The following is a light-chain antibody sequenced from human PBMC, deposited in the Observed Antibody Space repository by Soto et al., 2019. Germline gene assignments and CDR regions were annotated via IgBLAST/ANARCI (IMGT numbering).Light chain of an antibody. Sequence: EIVLTQSPATLSLSPGERATLSCRASRSVGNNLAWYQKKPGQAPRLLIHGASTRATGFPARFSGSGSGTDFTLTISSLQSEDFAVYYCQQYNNWPLTFGGGTKVDI. CDR1: RSVGNN. CDR2: GAS. CDR3: QQYNNWPLT. J-gene: IGKJ4*01. V-gene: IGKV3-15*01.